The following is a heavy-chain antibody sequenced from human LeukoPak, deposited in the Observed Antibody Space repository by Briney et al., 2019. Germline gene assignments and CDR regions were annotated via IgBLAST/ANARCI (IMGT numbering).Heavy chain of an antibody. V-gene: IGHV3-11*01. CDR2: ISSSGSTI. Sequence: MAGGSLRLSCAASGFTFSDYYMSWIRQAPGKGLEWVSYISSSGSTIYYAGSVKGRFTISRDNAKNSLYLQMNSLRAEDTAVYYCAKDGRRSLTTVTTLGVDYWGQGTLVTVSS. CDR3: AKDGRRSLTTVTTLGVDY. D-gene: IGHD4-17*01. CDR1: GFTFSDYY. J-gene: IGHJ4*02.